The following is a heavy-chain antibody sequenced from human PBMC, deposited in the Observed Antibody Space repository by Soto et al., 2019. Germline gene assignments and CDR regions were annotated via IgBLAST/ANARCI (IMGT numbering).Heavy chain of an antibody. CDR3: ARDFRGYDHAGMDV. CDR2: IDHSGST. CDR1: GGSFSGYY. J-gene: IGHJ6*04. V-gene: IGHV4-34*01. Sequence: PSETLSLTCAVYGGSFSGYYWSWIRQPPGKGLEWIGEIDHSGSTNYNPSLKSRVTISVDTSKNQFSLKLSSVTAADTAVYYCARDFRGYDHAGMDVWGKGTTVTVSS. D-gene: IGHD5-12*01.